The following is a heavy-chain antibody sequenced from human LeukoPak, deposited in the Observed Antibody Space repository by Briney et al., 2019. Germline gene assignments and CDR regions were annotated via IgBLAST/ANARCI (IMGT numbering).Heavy chain of an antibody. D-gene: IGHD1-1*01. CDR2: ISYDGSNK. CDR1: GFTFSSYA. V-gene: IGHV3-30-3*01. J-gene: IGHJ4*02. Sequence: GGSLRLSCAASGFTFSSYAMHWVRQAPGKGLEWVAVISYDGSNKYYADSVKGRFTISRDNSKNTLYLQMNSLRADDTAVYYCARDSDELEFDYWGQGTLVTVSS. CDR3: ARDSDELEFDY.